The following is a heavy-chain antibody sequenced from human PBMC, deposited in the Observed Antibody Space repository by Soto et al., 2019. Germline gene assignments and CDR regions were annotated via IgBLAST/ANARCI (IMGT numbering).Heavy chain of an antibody. CDR2: ISSTAGRTS. CDR3: AKFTEPGYSSIWYYFEY. Sequence: PGGSLRLSCATSGFTFNAYPMTWVRQAPGKGLEWVSSISSTAGRTSSYADSVKGRFAISRDFSDNTVYLQMNNLRVDDTALYYCAKFTEPGYSSIWYYFEYWGQGTPVTVSS. V-gene: IGHV3-23*01. CDR1: GFTFNAYP. D-gene: IGHD6-19*01. J-gene: IGHJ4*02.